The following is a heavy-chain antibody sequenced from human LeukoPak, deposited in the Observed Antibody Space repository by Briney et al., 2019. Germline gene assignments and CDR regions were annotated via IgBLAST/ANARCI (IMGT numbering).Heavy chain of an antibody. CDR1: GGTFTSYT. CDR2: IIPILGIA. CDR3: ASGTYYDFWRDFDY. J-gene: IGHJ4*02. D-gene: IGHD3-3*01. Sequence: ASVKVSCKASGGTFTSYTISWVRQAPGQGLEWMGRIIPILGIANYAQKFQGRVTITADKSTSTAYMELSSLRSEDTAVYYCASGTYYDFWRDFDYWGQGTLVTVSS. V-gene: IGHV1-69*02.